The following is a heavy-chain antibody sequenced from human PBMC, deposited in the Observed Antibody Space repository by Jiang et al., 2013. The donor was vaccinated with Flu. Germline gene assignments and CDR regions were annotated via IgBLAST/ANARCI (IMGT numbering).Heavy chain of an antibody. D-gene: IGHD6-13*01. CDR3: AHKDPNSSWGHDVFDI. J-gene: IGHJ3*02. CDR1: GISLTTGGVG. CDR2: IYGDSHR. V-gene: IGHV2-5*02. Sequence: KPTQTLTLTCTFSGISLTTGGVGVGWIRQPPGKALEWLGVIYGDSHRRYSPPLKTRLMLTKDTSKKEVVLIMTDMGPADTGTYFCAHKDPNSSWGHDVFDIWGQGTMVSVSS.